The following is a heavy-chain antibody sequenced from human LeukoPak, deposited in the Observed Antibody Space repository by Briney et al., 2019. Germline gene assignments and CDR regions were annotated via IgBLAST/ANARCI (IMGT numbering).Heavy chain of an antibody. CDR2: IYYSGST. D-gene: IGHD7-27*01. Sequence: ASETLSLTCTVSGGSISSSSYYWGWIRQPPGKGLEWIGSIYYSGSTYYNPSLKGRVTISVDTSKNQFSLKLSSVTAADTAVYYCAKPSEQGKGGTFDIWGQGTMVTVSS. CDR1: GGSISSSSYY. V-gene: IGHV4-39*01. J-gene: IGHJ3*02. CDR3: AKPSEQGKGGTFDI.